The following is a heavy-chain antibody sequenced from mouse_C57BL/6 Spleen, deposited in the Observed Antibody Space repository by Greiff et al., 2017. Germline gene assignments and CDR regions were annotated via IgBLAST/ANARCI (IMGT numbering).Heavy chain of an antibody. J-gene: IGHJ2*01. Sequence: QVHVKQSGAELVRPGASVTLSCKASGYTFTDYEMHWVKQTPVHGLEWIGAIDPETGGTAYNQKFKGKAILTADKSSSTAYMELRSLTSEDSAVYYCTRYYYDSSKMDYWGQGTTLTVSS. CDR1: GYTFTDYE. V-gene: IGHV1-15*01. CDR2: IDPETGGT. CDR3: TRYYYDSSKMDY. D-gene: IGHD1-1*01.